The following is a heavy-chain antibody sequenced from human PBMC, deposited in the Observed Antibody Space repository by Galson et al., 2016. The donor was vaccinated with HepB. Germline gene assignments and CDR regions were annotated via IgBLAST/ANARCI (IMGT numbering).Heavy chain of an antibody. V-gene: IGHV6-1*01. Sequence: CAISGDSVSSNSAAWHWIRQSPSRGLEWLGRTYYRSKWYNDYAASVKSRITINPDTSKNQLSLQLNSVIPEDTAVYYCAREWRVAVAGTYWYFDLWGRGTLVTVSS. CDR1: GDSVSSNSAA. J-gene: IGHJ2*01. CDR3: AREWRVAVAGTYWYFDL. D-gene: IGHD6-19*01. CDR2: TYYRSKWYN.